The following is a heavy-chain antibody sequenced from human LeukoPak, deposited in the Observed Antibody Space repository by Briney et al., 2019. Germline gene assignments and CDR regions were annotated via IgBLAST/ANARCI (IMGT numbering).Heavy chain of an antibody. D-gene: IGHD6-13*01. J-gene: IGHJ5*02. CDR2: ILYDGSNK. CDR1: GFTFSSYG. Sequence: GGSLRLSCAASGFTFSSYGMHWVRQAPGKGLEWVAFILYDGSNKYYADSVKGRFTISRDKSKNTLYLQMNSLRTEDTAVYYCAKDAIAAAVHNWFDPWGQGTLVTVSS. CDR3: AKDAIAAAVHNWFDP. V-gene: IGHV3-30*02.